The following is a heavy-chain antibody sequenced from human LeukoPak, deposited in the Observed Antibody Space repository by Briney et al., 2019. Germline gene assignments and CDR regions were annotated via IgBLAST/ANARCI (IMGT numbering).Heavy chain of an antibody. J-gene: IGHJ6*02. CDR2: IIPILGIA. CDR3: ARRPYDSDYGMDV. D-gene: IGHD3-22*01. Sequence: SVKVSCKASGGTFSSYAISWVRQAPGQGLEWMGRIIPILGIANYAQKFQGRVTITADKSTSTAYMELSSLRSEDTAVYYCARRPYDSDYGMDVWGQGTTVTVSS. V-gene: IGHV1-69*04. CDR1: GGTFSSYA.